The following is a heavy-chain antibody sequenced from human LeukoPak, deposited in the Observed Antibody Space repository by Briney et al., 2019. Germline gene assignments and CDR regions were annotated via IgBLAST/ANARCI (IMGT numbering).Heavy chain of an antibody. CDR1: GFTFSSYS. V-gene: IGHV3-21*01. D-gene: IGHD6-13*01. CDR3: ARDGSIAAAGRGGFDY. J-gene: IGHJ4*02. Sequence: PGGSLRLSCAASGFTFSSYSMNWVRQAPGKGLEWVSSISSSSSYIYYADSVKGRFTISRDNAKNSLYLQMNSLRAEDTAVYYCARDGSIAAAGRGGFDYWGQGTLVTVSS. CDR2: ISSSSSYI.